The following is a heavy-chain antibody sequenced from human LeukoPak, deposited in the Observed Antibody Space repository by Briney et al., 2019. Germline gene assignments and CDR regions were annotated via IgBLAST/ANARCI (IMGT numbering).Heavy chain of an antibody. CDR1: GGSISSSSYY. V-gene: IGHV4-39*01. CDR3: ARLAYYSYAFDI. CDR2: IYYSGST. Sequence: PSETLSPTCTVSGGSISSSSYYWGWIRQPPGKGLEWIGSIYYSGSTYYNPSLKSRVTISVDTSKNQFSLKLSSVTAADTAVYYCARLAYYSYAFDIWGQGTTVTVSS. D-gene: IGHD3-10*01. J-gene: IGHJ3*02.